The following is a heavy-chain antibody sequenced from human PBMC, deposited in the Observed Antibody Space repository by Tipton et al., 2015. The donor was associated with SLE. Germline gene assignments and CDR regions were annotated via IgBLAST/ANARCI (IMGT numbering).Heavy chain of an antibody. CDR3: ARGEWLVREGFDP. CDR2: IYYSGST. Sequence: TLSLTCTVSGGSISSYYWSWIRQPPGKGLEWIGYIYYSGSTNYNPSLKSRVTISVDTSKNQFSLKLSSVTAADTAVYYCARGEWLVREGFDPWGQGTLVTASS. D-gene: IGHD6-19*01. J-gene: IGHJ5*02. V-gene: IGHV4-59*01. CDR1: GGSISSYY.